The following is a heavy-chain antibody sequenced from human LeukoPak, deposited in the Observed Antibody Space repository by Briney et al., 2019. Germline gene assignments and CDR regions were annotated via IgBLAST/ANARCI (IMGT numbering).Heavy chain of an antibody. Sequence: SETLSLTCTVSGGSISSSSYYWGWIRQPPGKGLEWIGSIYYSGSTYYNPSLKSRVTISVDTSKNQFSLKLSSVTAADTAVYYCARVVGHSSSTGAFDIWGQGTMVTVSS. CDR2: IYYSGST. J-gene: IGHJ3*02. V-gene: IGHV4-39*07. CDR3: ARVVGHSSSTGAFDI. D-gene: IGHD6-13*01. CDR1: GGSISSSSYY.